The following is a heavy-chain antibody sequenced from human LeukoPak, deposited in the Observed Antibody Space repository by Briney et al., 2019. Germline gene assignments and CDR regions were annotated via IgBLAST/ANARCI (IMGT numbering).Heavy chain of an antibody. D-gene: IGHD2-2*01. V-gene: IGHV1-18*01. J-gene: IGHJ6*02. CDR1: GYTFTSYG. Sequence: ASVTVSCKASGYTFTSYGISWVRQAPGQGLEWMGWISAYNGNTNYAQKLQGRVTMTTDTSTSTAYMELRSLRSDDTAVYYCARDPEYCSSTSCYYYYYYGMDVWGQGTTVTVSS. CDR3: ARDPEYCSSTSCYYYYYYGMDV. CDR2: ISAYNGNT.